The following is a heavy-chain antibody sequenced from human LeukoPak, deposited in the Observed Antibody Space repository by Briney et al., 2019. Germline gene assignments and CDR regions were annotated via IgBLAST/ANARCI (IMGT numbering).Heavy chain of an antibody. CDR2: IYHSGST. V-gene: IGHV4-4*02. J-gene: IGHJ5*02. Sequence: SGTLSLTCAVSGGSISSSNWWSWVRQPPGKGLEWIGEIYHSGSTNYNPSLKSRVTISVDKSKNQFSLKLSSVTAADTAVYYCARGWTYYYGSGSAYNWFDPWGQGTLVTVSS. CDR3: ARGWTYYYGSGSAYNWFDP. D-gene: IGHD3-10*01. CDR1: GGSISSSNW.